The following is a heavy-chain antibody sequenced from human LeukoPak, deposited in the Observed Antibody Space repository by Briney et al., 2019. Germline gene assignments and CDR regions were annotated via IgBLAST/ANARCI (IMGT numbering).Heavy chain of an antibody. Sequence: SETLSLTCTVSGGSISSYYWSWIRQPPGKGLEWIGYIYYSGSTNYNPSLKSRITISIDTSKNQFSLKLNSVTAADTAVYYCARDGRPYYLDYWGQGTLVTVSS. CDR3: ARDGRPYYLDY. CDR1: GGSISSYY. D-gene: IGHD1-26*01. V-gene: IGHV4-59*01. J-gene: IGHJ4*02. CDR2: IYYSGST.